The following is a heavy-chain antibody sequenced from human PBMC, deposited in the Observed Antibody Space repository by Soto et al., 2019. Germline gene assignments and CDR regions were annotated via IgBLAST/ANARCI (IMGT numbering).Heavy chain of an antibody. V-gene: IGHV4-31*03. D-gene: IGHD2-8*01. Sequence: SETLSLTCIVSGGSTSRNGYYWNWIRQRPGKGLEWIGFTDYSGRTNYNPSLKSRVTISVDTSKNQFSLKLTSVTAADTAVYYCGSSMDVSDTNGYYYLDYWGQGTLVTVSS. J-gene: IGHJ4*02. CDR1: GGSTSRNGYY. CDR3: GSSMDVSDTNGYYYLDY. CDR2: TDYSGRT.